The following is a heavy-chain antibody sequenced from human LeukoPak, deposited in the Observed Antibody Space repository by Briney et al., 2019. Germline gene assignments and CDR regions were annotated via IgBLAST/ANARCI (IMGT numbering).Heavy chain of an antibody. CDR1: GFTFSSYS. CDR3: ARAGSGTYNLDY. Sequence: GGSLRPSCAASGFTFSSYSINWVRQAPGKGLEWVSSISSSSVYIYYAHSLKGRFTISRDNAKNSLYLQMNSLRAEDTAVYYCARAGSGTYNLDYWGQGTLVTVSS. J-gene: IGHJ4*02. CDR2: ISSSSVYI. V-gene: IGHV3-21*01. D-gene: IGHD1-26*01.